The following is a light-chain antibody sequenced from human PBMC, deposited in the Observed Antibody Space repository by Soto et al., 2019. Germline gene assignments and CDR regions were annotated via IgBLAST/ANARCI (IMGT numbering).Light chain of an antibody. V-gene: IGLV2-14*03. CDR2: DVS. CDR3: TSFTSRHTYV. J-gene: IGLJ1*01. CDR1: SSDVGGYNY. Sequence: QSVLTQPASVSGSPGRSITISCTGTSSDVGGYNYVSWYQQHPDKAPTLMIYDVSNRPSGVSNRFSGSKSGDTASLTISGLQAEDEADYYCTSFTSRHTYVFGTGTKVTVL.